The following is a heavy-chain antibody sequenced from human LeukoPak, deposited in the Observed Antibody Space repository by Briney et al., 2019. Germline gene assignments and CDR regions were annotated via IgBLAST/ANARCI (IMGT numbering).Heavy chain of an antibody. CDR3: ARHYVDIRTVGASYYYYGLDV. CDR2: ISYSGST. D-gene: IGHD3-16*02. V-gene: IGHV4-39*01. J-gene: IGHJ6*02. Sequence: SETLSLTCTVSDVSFSTYYWSWIRQPPGKGLEWIGSISYSGSTYYNPSLKSRVTISVDTSKNQFSLKVTSVTAADTAAFYCARHYVDIRTVGASYYYYGLDVWGQGTTVTVSS. CDR1: DVSFSTYY.